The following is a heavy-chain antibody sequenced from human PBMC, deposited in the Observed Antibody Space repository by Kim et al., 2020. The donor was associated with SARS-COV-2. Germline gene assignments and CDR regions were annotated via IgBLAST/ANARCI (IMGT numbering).Heavy chain of an antibody. CDR1: GFTFSSYS. J-gene: IGHJ6*02. Sequence: GGSLRLSCAASGFTFSSYSMNWVRQAPGKGLEWVSSISSSSSYIYYADSVKGRFTISRDNAKNSLYLQMNSLRAEDTAVYYCARGYCSSTSCYDGMDVWGQGTTVTVSS. CDR3: ARGYCSSTSCYDGMDV. V-gene: IGHV3-21*01. CDR2: ISSSSSYI. D-gene: IGHD2-2*01.